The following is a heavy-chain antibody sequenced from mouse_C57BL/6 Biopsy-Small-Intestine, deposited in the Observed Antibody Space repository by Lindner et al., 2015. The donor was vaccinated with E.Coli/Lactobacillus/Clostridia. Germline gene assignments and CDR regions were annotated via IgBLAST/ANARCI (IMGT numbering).Heavy chain of an antibody. CDR2: IYPGDGDT. CDR3: ARGERGDFDY. Sequence: VQLQESGAELVKPGASVKISCKASGYVFSTHWMNWVKQRPGRGLEWIGQIYPGDGDTNYNGNFKGKATLTADKTSTTAYMQLNSLTSEDSAVYFCARGERGDFDYWGQGTTLTVSS. V-gene: IGHV1-80*01. CDR1: GYVFSTHW. J-gene: IGHJ2*01.